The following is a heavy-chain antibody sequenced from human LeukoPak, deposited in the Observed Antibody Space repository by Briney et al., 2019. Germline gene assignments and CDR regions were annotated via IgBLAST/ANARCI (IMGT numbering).Heavy chain of an antibody. J-gene: IGHJ4*02. CDR3: ARETGSGSYLLDY. V-gene: IGHV3-11*01. D-gene: IGHD1-26*01. Sequence: SGGSLRLSCAASGLTFSDYYMSWIRQAPGKGLEWVSYISSRSSAIYYADSVKGRFTISRDNAKNSLYLQMSSLRADDTAVYYCARETGSGSYLLDYWGQGTLVTVSS. CDR1: GLTFSDYY. CDR2: ISSRSSAI.